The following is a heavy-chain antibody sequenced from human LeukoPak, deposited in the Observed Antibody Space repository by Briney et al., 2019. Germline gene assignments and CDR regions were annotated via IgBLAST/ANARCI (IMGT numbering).Heavy chain of an antibody. CDR1: GFTFGDYA. D-gene: IGHD5-18*01. Sequence: GGSLRLSCTASGFTFGDYAMSWVRQAPGKGLEWVGFIRSKAYGGTTEYAASVKGRFTISRDDSKSIAYLQMNSLKTEDTAVYYCTRAGVTAMVLYYCYYYGMDVWGQGTTVTVSS. CDR2: IRSKAYGGTT. CDR3: TRAGVTAMVLYYCYYYGMDV. J-gene: IGHJ6*02. V-gene: IGHV3-49*04.